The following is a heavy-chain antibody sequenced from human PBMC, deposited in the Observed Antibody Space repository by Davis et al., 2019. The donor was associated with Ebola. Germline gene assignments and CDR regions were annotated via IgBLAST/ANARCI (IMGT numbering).Heavy chain of an antibody. CDR3: ARQLPYYSYGMDV. V-gene: IGHV3-53*01. J-gene: IGHJ6*02. CDR2: IYNGGST. CDR1: GFTVSSNY. Sequence: GGSLRLSCAASGFTVSSNYMSWVRQAPEKGLEWVSVIYNGGSTYYADSVKGRFTISRDNSKNTLYLQMNSLRAEDTAVYFCARQLPYYSYGMDVWGQGTTVTVSS. D-gene: IGHD2-2*01.